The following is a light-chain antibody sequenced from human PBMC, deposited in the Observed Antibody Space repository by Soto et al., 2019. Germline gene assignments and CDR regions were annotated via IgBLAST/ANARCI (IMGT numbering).Light chain of an antibody. CDR1: SSDVGNYNL. V-gene: IGLV2-23*01. CDR3: CSYASSSTYV. Sequence: QSVLTQPASVSGCPGQSITISCTGASSDVGNYNLVSWYQHDPGKAPKLLIYEGSKRPSGVSDRFSGSKSGNTASLTISGLQAEDEADYYCCSYASSSTYVFGTGTKATVL. J-gene: IGLJ1*01. CDR2: EGS.